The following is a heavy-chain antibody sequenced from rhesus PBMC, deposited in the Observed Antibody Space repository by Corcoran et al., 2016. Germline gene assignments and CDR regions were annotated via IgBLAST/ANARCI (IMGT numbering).Heavy chain of an antibody. V-gene: IGHV4S10*01. CDR3: ARGDSGSWI. J-gene: IGHJ4*01. D-gene: IGHD6-25*01. CDR1: GGSISDSYR. Sequence: QVQLQESGPGVVKPSETLSLTCAVSGGSISDSYRWSWIRQPPGKGLEWIGYIYGSSTGTNYNPPLKSRVTISTDTSKNQFSLELSSVTAADTAVYYCARGDSGSWIWGQGVLVTVSS. CDR2: IYGSSTGT.